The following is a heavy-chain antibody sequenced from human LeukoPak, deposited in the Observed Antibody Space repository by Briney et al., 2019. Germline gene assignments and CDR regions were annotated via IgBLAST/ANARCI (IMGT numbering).Heavy chain of an antibody. CDR3: AREGVVPAALDY. V-gene: IGHV1-69*01. D-gene: IGHD2-2*01. CDR2: IIPIFGTA. CDR1: GGTFSSYA. Sequence: ASVKVSCKASGGTFSSYAISWVRQAPGQGLEWMGGIIPIFGTANYAQKFQGRVTITADESTSTAYMELSSLRSEDTAVYYCAREGVVPAALDYWGQGTLFTVSS. J-gene: IGHJ4*02.